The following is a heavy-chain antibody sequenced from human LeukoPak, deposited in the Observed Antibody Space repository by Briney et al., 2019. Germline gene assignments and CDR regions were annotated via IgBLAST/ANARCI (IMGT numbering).Heavy chain of an antibody. V-gene: IGHV3-23*01. D-gene: IGHD2-15*01. CDR3: ATWGLIVVVVAGFDY. J-gene: IGHJ4*02. Sequence: GGPLRLSCAASGFTFSSYAMSWVRQAPGKGLEWVSAISGSGGSTYYADSVKGRFTISRDNSKNTLYLQMDSLRAEDTAVYYCATWGLIVVVVAGFDYWGQGTLVTASS. CDR1: GFTFSSYA. CDR2: ISGSGGST.